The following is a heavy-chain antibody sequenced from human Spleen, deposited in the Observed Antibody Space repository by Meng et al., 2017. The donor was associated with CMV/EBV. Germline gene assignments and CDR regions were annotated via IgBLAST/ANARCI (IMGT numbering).Heavy chain of an antibody. CDR2: INHSGST. V-gene: IGHV4-34*01. J-gene: IGHJ6*02. D-gene: IGHD1-1*01. Sequence: SETLSLTCTVSGGSISRGDYYWSWIRQPPGKGLEWIGEINHSGSTNYNPSLKSRVTISVDTSKNQFSLKLNSVTAADTAVYYCARGRTIEARGYYYYYGMDVWGQGTTVTVSS. CDR1: GGSISRGDYY. CDR3: ARGRTIEARGYYYYYGMDV.